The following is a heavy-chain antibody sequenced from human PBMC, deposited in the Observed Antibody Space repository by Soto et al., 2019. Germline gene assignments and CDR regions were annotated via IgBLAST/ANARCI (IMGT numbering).Heavy chain of an antibody. J-gene: IGHJ4*02. CDR1: GFTFSGFD. V-gene: IGHV3-13*05. D-gene: IGHD2-21*01. CDR2: ILHDETP. CDR3: AKDLFPTSGQRFFFES. Sequence: PGGSLRLSCEASGFTFSGFDMHWVRQPTGKGLEWVSTILHDETPFYTDSVKGRFTISRDNVRGTLYLQMNGLRVEDAALYFCAKDLFPTSGQRFFFESWGQGSLVTVSS.